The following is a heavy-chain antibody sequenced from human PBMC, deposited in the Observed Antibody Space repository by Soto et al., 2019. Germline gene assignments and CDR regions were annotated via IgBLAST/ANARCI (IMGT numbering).Heavy chain of an antibody. CDR3: ARDLSSGWSLDY. CDR2: ISYDGSNK. Sequence: PGGSLRLSCAASGFTFSSYGMHWVRQAPGKGLEWVAVISYDGSNKYYADSVKGRFTISRDNSKNTLYLQMNSLRAEDTAVYYCARDLSSGWSLDYWGQGILVTVSS. J-gene: IGHJ4*02. V-gene: IGHV3-30*03. D-gene: IGHD6-19*01. CDR1: GFTFSSYG.